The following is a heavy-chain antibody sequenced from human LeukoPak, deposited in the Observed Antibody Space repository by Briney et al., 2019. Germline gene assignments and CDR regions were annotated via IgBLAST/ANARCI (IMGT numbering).Heavy chain of an antibody. Sequence: GGSLRLSCAASGFTFSSYAMSWVRQAPGKGLEWVSAISGSGGSTYYADSVKGRITISRDNSKNTLYLQMNSLRAEDTAVYYCAKGLGNYYDSSGYPQYYFDYWGQGTLVTVSS. CDR3: AKGLGNYYDSSGYPQYYFDY. CDR2: ISGSGGST. D-gene: IGHD3-22*01. J-gene: IGHJ4*02. V-gene: IGHV3-23*01. CDR1: GFTFSSYA.